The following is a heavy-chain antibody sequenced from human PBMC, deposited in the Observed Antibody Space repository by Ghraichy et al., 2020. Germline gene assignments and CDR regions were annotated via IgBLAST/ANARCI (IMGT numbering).Heavy chain of an antibody. V-gene: IGHV3-48*01. D-gene: IGHD4/OR15-4a*01. CDR2: ISGSINTI. J-gene: IGHJ4*02. CDR1: GFIFSSYS. CDR3: ARDRYTYGAYY. Sequence: GGSLRLSCAASGFIFSSYSMNWVRQAPGKGLEWVSYISGSINTIYYADSVKGRFTISRDNAKNSLYLQINSLRAEDTAVYYCARDRYTYGAYYWGQGTLVTVSS.